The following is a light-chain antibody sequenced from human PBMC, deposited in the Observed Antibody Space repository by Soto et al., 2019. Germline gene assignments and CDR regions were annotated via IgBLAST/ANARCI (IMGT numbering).Light chain of an antibody. CDR3: QQYNSRHPRT. Sequence: EILMTQSPAALPVSPGDRAPLSCRASQSVSRKLAWYQQKPGQAPRLLIYGASIRATGIPARFTGTVSGTEFTLTISSLQSEDFAVYYCQQYNSRHPRTCGQGTKVDIK. CDR2: GAS. V-gene: IGKV3-15*01. CDR1: QSVSRK. J-gene: IGKJ1*01.